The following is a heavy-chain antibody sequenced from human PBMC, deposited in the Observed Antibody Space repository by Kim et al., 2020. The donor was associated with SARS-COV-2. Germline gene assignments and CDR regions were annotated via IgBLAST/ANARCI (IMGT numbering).Heavy chain of an antibody. J-gene: IGHJ2*01. CDR1: GFTFSSYG. D-gene: IGHD2-15*01. CDR2: IWYDGSNK. V-gene: IGHV3-33*06. Sequence: GGSLRLSCAASGFTFSSYGMHWVRQAPGKGLEWVAVIWYDGSNKYYADSVKGRFTISRDNSKNTLYLQMNSLRAEDTAVYYCAKDPSPLGYCSGGSCGYFDLWGRGTLVTVSS. CDR3: AKDPSPLGYCSGGSCGYFDL.